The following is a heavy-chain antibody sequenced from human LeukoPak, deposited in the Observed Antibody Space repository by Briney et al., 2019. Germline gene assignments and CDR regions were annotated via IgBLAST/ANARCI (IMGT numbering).Heavy chain of an antibody. CDR3: AKEIIVRAGLDY. CDR2: ISGSGGST. J-gene: IGHJ4*02. D-gene: IGHD2/OR15-2a*01. Sequence: GGSLRLSCAASGFTFSSYGMTWVRQAPGKGLEWVSGISGSGGSTYYADSVKGRFTISRDNSKNTLYLQMNSLRAEDTAVYYCAKEIIVRAGLDYWGQGTLVTVSS. V-gene: IGHV3-23*01. CDR1: GFTFSSYG.